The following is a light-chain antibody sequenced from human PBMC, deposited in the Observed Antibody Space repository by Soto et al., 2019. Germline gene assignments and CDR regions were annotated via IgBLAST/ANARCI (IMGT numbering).Light chain of an antibody. CDR2: EVS. CDR3: TSLTTSSAVL. CDR1: SSDVGNYEY. V-gene: IGLV2-14*03. J-gene: IGLJ2*01. Sequence: QSALTQPASVSGSPGQSITISFTGSSSDVGNYEYVSWYQQHPGKAPKLLIYEVSTRPSGVSIRFSGSKSGNAASLTISGLQGEDEADYCCTSLTTSSAVLFGGGTKLTVL.